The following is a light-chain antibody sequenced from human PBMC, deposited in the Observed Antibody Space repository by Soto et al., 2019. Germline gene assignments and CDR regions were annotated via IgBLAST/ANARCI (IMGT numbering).Light chain of an antibody. V-gene: IGKV3-11*01. Sequence: EIVLTQSPATLSLSPGERATLSCRASQSITSYLAWYQQKPGQDPRLLIYDASNRATGVPARFSGSGSGTDFTLTISSLEPEDFAFYYCQQRYSWPRAFGGGTKVEIK. CDR1: QSITSY. CDR3: QQRYSWPRA. J-gene: IGKJ4*01. CDR2: DAS.